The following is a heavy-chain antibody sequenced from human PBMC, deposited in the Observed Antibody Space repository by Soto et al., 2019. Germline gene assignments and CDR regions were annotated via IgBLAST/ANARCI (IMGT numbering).Heavy chain of an antibody. V-gene: IGHV4-39*01. CDR2: IYYSGST. D-gene: IGHD6-13*01. CDR1: GGSISSSSYY. Sequence: PSETLSLTCTVAGGSISSSSYYWGWIRQPPGKGLEWIGSIYYSGSTYYNPSLKSRVTISVDTSKNQFSLKLSSVTAADTAVYYCASEGTLFIIRTYRSSWPSYFDYWGQGTLVTVSS. CDR3: ASEGTLFIIRTYRSSWPSYFDY. J-gene: IGHJ4*02.